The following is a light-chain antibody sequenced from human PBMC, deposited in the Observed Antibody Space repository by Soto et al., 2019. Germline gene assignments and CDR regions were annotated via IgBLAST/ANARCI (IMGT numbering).Light chain of an antibody. CDR2: EVN. CDR1: SSDVGGYDY. Sequence: QSALTQPASVSGSPGQSVTISCTGTSSDVGGYDYVSWYQQHPDTAPKLMLYEVNNRPSGVSNRFSGPKSGNTASLIISGLQTEDEADYYCSAYTTTSTLIFGTGTKVTVL. J-gene: IGLJ1*01. V-gene: IGLV2-14*01. CDR3: SAYTTTSTLI.